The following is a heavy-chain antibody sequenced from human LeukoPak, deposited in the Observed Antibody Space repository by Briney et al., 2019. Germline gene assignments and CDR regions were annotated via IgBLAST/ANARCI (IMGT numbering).Heavy chain of an antibody. J-gene: IGHJ3*02. CDR2: IRYDGSNK. Sequence: GGSLRLSCAASGFTFSSYGMHWVRQAPGKGLEWVAFIRYDGSNKYYADSVKGRFTISRDNYKNTLYLQMNSLRTEDTAVYYCAKDRYRSSWYGGDAFDIWGQGTLVTVSS. CDR3: AKDRYRSSWYGGDAFDI. D-gene: IGHD6-13*01. CDR1: GFTFSSYG. V-gene: IGHV3-30*02.